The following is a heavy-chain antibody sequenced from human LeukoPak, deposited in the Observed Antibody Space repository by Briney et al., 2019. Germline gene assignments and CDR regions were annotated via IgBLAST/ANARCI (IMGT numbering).Heavy chain of an antibody. CDR3: ARRGDVVGRGFDY. CDR2: IYPGDSDT. CDR1: GDSFSSYW. Sequence: GESLKISCKGSGDSFSSYWIGWVRQMPGKGLEWMGIIYPGDSDTRYSPSFQGQVTISADKSISTAYLQWSSLKASDTAMYYCARRGDVVGRGFDYWGQGTLVTVSS. J-gene: IGHJ4*02. D-gene: IGHD2-2*01. V-gene: IGHV5-51*01.